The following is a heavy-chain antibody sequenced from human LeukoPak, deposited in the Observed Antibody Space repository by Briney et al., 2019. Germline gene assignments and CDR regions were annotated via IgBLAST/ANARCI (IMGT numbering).Heavy chain of an antibody. CDR3: AREKWERHHCGVDV. J-gene: IGHJ6*02. Sequence: GGSLRLSCAASGFTFSNYTMSWVRQAPGKGLERVSGISGRSDSIYYADSVEGRFTISRDYSKSTVDLQMNGLRAEDTAVYYYAREKWERHHCGVDVWGQGTTVTVSS. V-gene: IGHV3-23*01. CDR2: ISGRSDSI. D-gene: IGHD1-26*01. CDR1: GFTFSNYT.